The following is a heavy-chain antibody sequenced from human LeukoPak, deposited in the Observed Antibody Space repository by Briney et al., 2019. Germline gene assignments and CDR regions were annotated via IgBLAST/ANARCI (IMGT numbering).Heavy chain of an antibody. Sequence: PSETLSVTCTVSGGSISSYYWSWIRQPPGKGLEWIGYGFYTGSTNYNPSLKSRVTISVDTSNNQFSLKLSSVTAADTAVYYCASEYCSSTSCYFDYWGQGNLVIVSS. CDR2: GFYTGST. J-gene: IGHJ4*02. V-gene: IGHV4-59*01. CDR3: ASEYCSSTSCYFDY. D-gene: IGHD2-2*01. CDR1: GGSISSYY.